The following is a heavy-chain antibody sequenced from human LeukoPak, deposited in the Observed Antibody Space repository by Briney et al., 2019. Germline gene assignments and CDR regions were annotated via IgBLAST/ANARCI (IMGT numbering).Heavy chain of an antibody. V-gene: IGHV1-69*01. CDR2: IIPIFGTA. CDR1: GGTFSSYA. J-gene: IGHJ4*02. Sequence: SVKVSCKASGGTFSSYAISWVRQAPGQGLEWMGGIIPIFGTANYAQKFQGRVTITADESTSTAYMELSSLRSEDTAVYYCARLGVVVADKFDYWGQGTLDTVSS. D-gene: IGHD2-15*01. CDR3: ARLGVVVADKFDY.